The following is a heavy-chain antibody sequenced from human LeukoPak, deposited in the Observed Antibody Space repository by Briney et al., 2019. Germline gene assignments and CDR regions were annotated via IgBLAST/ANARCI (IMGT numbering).Heavy chain of an antibody. D-gene: IGHD3-3*01. Sequence: GGSLRLSCAASGFTFSDYYMSWIRQAPGKGLEWVSYISSSGSTIYYADSVKGRFTISRDNAKNSLYLQMNSLRAEDTAVYYCARGITIFGVVIPVNDYWGQETLVTVSS. CDR3: ARGITIFGVVIPVNDY. J-gene: IGHJ4*02. CDR2: ISSSGSTI. V-gene: IGHV3-11*04. CDR1: GFTFSDYY.